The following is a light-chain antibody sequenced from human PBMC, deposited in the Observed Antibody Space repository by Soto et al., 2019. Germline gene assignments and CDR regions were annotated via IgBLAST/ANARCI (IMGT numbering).Light chain of an antibody. J-gene: IGKJ3*01. CDR2: GAS. V-gene: IGKV3-20*01. CDR1: QSVSSSY. CDR3: QQYGSSST. Sequence: EIVLTQSPGTLSLSPGERATLSCRASQSVSSSYLAWYQQKPGQAPRLLIYGASSRATGIPDRFSGSGSGTDFTLTISRLEPEDFAVYYCQQYGSSSTFGPWTKVDIK.